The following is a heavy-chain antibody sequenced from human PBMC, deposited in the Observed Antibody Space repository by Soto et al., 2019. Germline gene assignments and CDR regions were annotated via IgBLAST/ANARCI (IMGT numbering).Heavy chain of an antibody. J-gene: IGHJ4*02. CDR1: GFTFSSYG. CDR3: ATVREWELLYYCDY. D-gene: IGHD1-26*01. CDR2: ISYDGSNK. V-gene: IGHV3-30*03. Sequence: QVQLVESGGGVVQPGRSLRLSCAASGFTFSSYGMHWVRQAPGKGLEWVAVISYDGSNKYYADSVKGRFTISRDNSKNTRYLQMNSLRAEDTAVYYCATVREWELLYYCDYWGQGTLVTVSS.